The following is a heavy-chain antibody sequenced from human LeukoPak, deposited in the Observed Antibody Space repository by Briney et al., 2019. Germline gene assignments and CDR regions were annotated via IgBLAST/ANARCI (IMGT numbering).Heavy chain of an antibody. J-gene: IGHJ4*02. CDR3: ATYRQGLLPFES. CDR2: IKQDGSEK. Sequence: GGSLRLSCAASGFSFSVYWMSWVRQAPGKGLEWVANIKQDGSEKYYVDSVKGRFTVSRDNAKNSLYLQMNSLRAEDTAIYYCATYRQGLLPFESWGQGTLVTVSS. CDR1: GFSFSVYW. D-gene: IGHD3/OR15-3a*01. V-gene: IGHV3-7*03.